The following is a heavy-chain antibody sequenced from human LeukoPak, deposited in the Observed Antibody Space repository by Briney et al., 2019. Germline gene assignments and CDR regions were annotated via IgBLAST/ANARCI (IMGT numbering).Heavy chain of an antibody. CDR1: GFTFSSYA. CDR3: TRDHPAARGDY. Sequence: GGSLRLSCAASGFTFSSYAMHWVRQAPGKGLEWVAVISYDGSNKYYADSVKGRFTISRDNAKNTLYLQMNSLRAEDTAVYYCTRDHPAARGDYWGQGTLVTVSS. V-gene: IGHV3-30*07. D-gene: IGHD3-10*01. J-gene: IGHJ4*02. CDR2: ISYDGSNK.